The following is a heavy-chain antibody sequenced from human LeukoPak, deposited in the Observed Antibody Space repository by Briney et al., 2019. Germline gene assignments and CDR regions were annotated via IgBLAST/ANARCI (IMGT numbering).Heavy chain of an antibody. V-gene: IGHV3-48*03. D-gene: IGHD1-26*01. J-gene: IGHJ4*02. Sequence: GGSLRLSCAASGFTFSSYEMNWVRQAPGKGLEWVSYISSSGGTIYYADSLKGRFTISRDNAKNSLYLQMNSLRAEDTAVYYCARDLHPRYYLPYYWGQGTLVTVSS. CDR3: ARDLHPRYYLPYY. CDR1: GFTFSSYE. CDR2: ISSSGGTI.